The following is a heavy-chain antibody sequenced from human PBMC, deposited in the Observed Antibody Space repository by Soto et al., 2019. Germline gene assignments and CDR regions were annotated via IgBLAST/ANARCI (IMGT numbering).Heavy chain of an antibody. CDR3: ARIPVDTSMIYWLDP. V-gene: IGHV4-61*08. Sequence: SETLSLTCTVSGGSVSSGDYYWSWIRQPPGKGLEWIGYIYYSGNTYYNPSLKSRVIISVDTSKNLFSLKLTSVTAADTAVYYCARIPVDTSMIYWLDPWGQGTLVTVSS. CDR2: IYYSGNT. D-gene: IGHD5-18*01. J-gene: IGHJ5*02. CDR1: GGSVSSGDYY.